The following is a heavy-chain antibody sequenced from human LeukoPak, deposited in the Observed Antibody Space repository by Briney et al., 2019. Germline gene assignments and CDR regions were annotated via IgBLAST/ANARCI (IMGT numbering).Heavy chain of an antibody. CDR3: ARDHGNNPYPIVILDD. CDR1: GFTFSNYW. J-gene: IGHJ4*02. CDR2: IKYDGSEK. Sequence: PGGSLRLSCAASGFTFSNYWMNWVRQAPGKGLEWLANIKYDGSEKYYVDSVKGRFTLSRDNAKNSLYLQMNSLRAEDTAVYYFARDHGNNPYPIVILDDWGQGCLVTVSS. D-gene: IGHD3-10*01. V-gene: IGHV3-7*01.